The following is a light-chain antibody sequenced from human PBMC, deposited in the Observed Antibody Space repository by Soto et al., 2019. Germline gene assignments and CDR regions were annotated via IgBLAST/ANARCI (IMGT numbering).Light chain of an antibody. J-gene: IGLJ2*01. CDR2: SDN. V-gene: IGLV1-44*01. CDR1: SSNIGSNT. Sequence: QSVLTQPHSASGTPGQRVTISCSGRSSNIGSNTVNWYQQLPGAAPKLLFYSDNLRPSGVPDRFSGSRSGTSASLAISGLQSEDEADYYCAAWDDSLSGHVVFGGGTKLTVL. CDR3: AAWDDSLSGHVV.